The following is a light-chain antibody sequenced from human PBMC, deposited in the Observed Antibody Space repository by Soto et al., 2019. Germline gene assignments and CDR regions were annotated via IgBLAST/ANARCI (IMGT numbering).Light chain of an antibody. J-gene: IGKJ5*01. Sequence: DIQMTQSPSSLSASVGDRVTITCRASQSISSYLNWYQQKPGKAPKLLIYAASSLQSGXPSRFTXSGSRTDFNLTISSLQPEDFATYYCQQSYSTPRTFGQGTRLEIK. V-gene: IGKV1-39*01. CDR1: QSISSY. CDR2: AAS. CDR3: QQSYSTPRT.